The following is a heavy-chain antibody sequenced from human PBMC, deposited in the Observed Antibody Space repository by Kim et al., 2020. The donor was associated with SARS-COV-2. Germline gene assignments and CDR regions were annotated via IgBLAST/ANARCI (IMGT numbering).Heavy chain of an antibody. Sequence: GGSLRLSCAASGFTFSSYSMNWVRQAPGKGLEWVSYISSSSSTIYYADSVKGRFTISRDNAKNSLYLQMNSLRDEDTAVYYCARDDLEIEGGSTYYYYYGMDVWGQGTTVTVSS. J-gene: IGHJ6*02. CDR1: GFTFSSYS. D-gene: IGHD3-16*01. CDR3: ARDDLEIEGGSTYYYYYGMDV. V-gene: IGHV3-48*02. CDR2: ISSSSSTI.